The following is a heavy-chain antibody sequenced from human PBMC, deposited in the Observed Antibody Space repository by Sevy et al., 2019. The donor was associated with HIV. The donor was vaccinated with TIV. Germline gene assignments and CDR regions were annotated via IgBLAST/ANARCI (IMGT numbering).Heavy chain of an antibody. CDR1: GGSISSYY. CDR2: IYYSGST. D-gene: IGHD2-2*02. V-gene: IGHV4-59*08. CDR3: ARHFPTVVVPAAIPDYYSMDV. J-gene: IGHJ6*03. Sequence: SETLSLTCTVSGGSISSYYWSWIRQPPGKGLEWIGYIYYSGSTNYNPSLKSRVTISVDTSKNQFSLKLSSVTAADTAVYYCARHFPTVVVPAAIPDYYSMDVWGKGTTVTVSS.